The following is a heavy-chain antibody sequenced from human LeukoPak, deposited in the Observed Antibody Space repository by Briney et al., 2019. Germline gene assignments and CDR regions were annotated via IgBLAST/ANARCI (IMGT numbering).Heavy chain of an antibody. J-gene: IGHJ4*02. Sequence: PSETLSLTCTVSGGSINTADYYWGWIRQTPGKGLEWIGSIFYTESTHYGPSLKSRVTMSIDTSKNQFSLKLSSVTAADTAVYYCARGKGSPYKRLRFLEWSPCYFDYWGQGTLVTVSS. D-gene: IGHD3-3*01. V-gene: IGHV4-39*01. CDR1: GGSINTADYY. CDR2: IFYTEST. CDR3: ARGKGSPYKRLRFLEWSPCYFDY.